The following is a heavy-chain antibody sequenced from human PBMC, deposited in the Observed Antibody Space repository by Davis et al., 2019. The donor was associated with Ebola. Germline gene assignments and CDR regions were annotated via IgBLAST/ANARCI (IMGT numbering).Heavy chain of an antibody. D-gene: IGHD4-17*01. CDR1: GFTFGDYA. Sequence: GGSLRLSCTASGFTFGDYAMSWVRQAPGKGLEWVAVIWYDGSNKYYADSVKGRFTISRDNSKNTLYLQMNSLRAEDTAVYYCARDPSHDYGDYVGGWFDPWGQGTLVTVSS. CDR2: IWYDGSNK. J-gene: IGHJ5*02. CDR3: ARDPSHDYGDYVGGWFDP. V-gene: IGHV3-33*01.